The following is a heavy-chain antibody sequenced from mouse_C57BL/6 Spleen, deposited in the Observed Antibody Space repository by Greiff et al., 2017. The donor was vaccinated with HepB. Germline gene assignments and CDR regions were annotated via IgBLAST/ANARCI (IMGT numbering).Heavy chain of an antibody. CDR2: IHPNSGST. Sequence: VQLQHPGAELVKPGASVKLSCKASGYTFTSYWMHWVKQRPGQGLEWIGMIHPNSGSTNYNEKFKSKATLTVDKSSSTAYMQLSSLTSEDSAVYYCASGITTVVAPYYAMDYWGQGTAVTVSS. J-gene: IGHJ4*01. CDR1: GYTFTSYW. CDR3: ASGITTVVAPYYAMDY. D-gene: IGHD1-1*01. V-gene: IGHV1-64*01.